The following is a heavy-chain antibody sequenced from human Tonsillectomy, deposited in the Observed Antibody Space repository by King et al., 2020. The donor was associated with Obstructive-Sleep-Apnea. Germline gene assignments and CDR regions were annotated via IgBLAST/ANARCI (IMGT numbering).Heavy chain of an antibody. Sequence: VPLQESGPGLVKPSETLSLTCTVSGGSISSYYWSWIRQPPGKGLEWIGYIYYSGSTNYNPSLKSRVTISVDTSKNQFSLKLSSVTAADTAVYYCARERVVEMANHGPFDYWGQGTLVTVSS. D-gene: IGHD5-24*01. CDR1: GGSISSYY. V-gene: IGHV4-59*01. J-gene: IGHJ4*02. CDR2: IYYSGST. CDR3: ARERVVEMANHGPFDY.